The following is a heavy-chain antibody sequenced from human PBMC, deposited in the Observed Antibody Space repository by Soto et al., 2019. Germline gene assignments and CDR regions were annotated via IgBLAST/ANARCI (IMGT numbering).Heavy chain of an antibody. V-gene: IGHV1-18*01. CDR3: MRGDVGWLDDLRQGELDP. J-gene: IGHJ5*02. Sequence: QVHMVQSGAEVKKPGASVKVACKASGYRFTSYGVSWVRQAPGQGLEWMGWISTYNGDTNYAQKFQDRVKMTADTSTSTAYMEVGSLRSDDTAIYYCMRGDVGWLDDLRQGELDPWGQGTLVTVSA. CDR1: GYRFTSYG. CDR2: ISTYNGDT. D-gene: IGHD6-19*01.